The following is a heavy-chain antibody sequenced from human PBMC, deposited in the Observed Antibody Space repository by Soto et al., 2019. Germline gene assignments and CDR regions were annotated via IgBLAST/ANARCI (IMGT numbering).Heavy chain of an antibody. CDR2: ISYDGSNK. CDR1: GFTFSSYA. D-gene: IGHD3-22*01. J-gene: IGHJ4*02. Sequence: GGSLRLSCAASGFTFSSYAMHWVRQAPGKGLEWVAVISYDGSNKYYADSVKGRFTISRDNSKNTLYLQMNSLRAEDTAVYYCVRGPYDSSGYYFDYWGQGTLVTVSS. CDR3: VRGPYDSSGYYFDY. V-gene: IGHV3-30*04.